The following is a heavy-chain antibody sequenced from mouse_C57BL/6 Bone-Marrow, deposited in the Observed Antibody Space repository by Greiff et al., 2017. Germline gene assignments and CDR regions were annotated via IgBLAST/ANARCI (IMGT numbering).Heavy chain of an antibody. D-gene: IGHD2-1*01. CDR1: GYTFTSYW. Sequence: QVQLQQSGAELAKPGASVKLSCKASGYTFTSYWMHWVKQRPGQGLEWIGYINPSSGYTKYNQKFKDKATLTADTSSSTAYMQLSSLTYEDSAVYYCARLGSTMVTTWYFDVWGTGTTVTVSS. CDR2: INPSSGYT. V-gene: IGHV1-7*01. J-gene: IGHJ1*03. CDR3: ARLGSTMVTTWYFDV.